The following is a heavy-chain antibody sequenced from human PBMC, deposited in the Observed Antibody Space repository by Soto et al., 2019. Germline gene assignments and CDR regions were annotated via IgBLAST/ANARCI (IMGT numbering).Heavy chain of an antibody. CDR1: GYTFTGYY. J-gene: IGHJ3*02. CDR2: INPNSGGT. V-gene: IGHV1-2*04. CDR3: AREGTGDGYTYVGAFDI. Sequence: ASVKVSCKASGYTFTGYYMHWVRQAPGQGLEWMGWINPNSGGTNYAQKFQGWVTMTRDTSISTAYMELSRLRSDDTAVYYCAREGTGDGYTYVGAFDIWGQGTMVTVSS. D-gene: IGHD5-12*01.